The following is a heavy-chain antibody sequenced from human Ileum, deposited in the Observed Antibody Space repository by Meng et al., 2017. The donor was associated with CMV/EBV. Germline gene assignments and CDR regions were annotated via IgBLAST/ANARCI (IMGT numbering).Heavy chain of an antibody. V-gene: IGHV3-21*01. J-gene: IGHJ4*02. Sequence: ASGFTFSSYSMNWGRQATGKGLEWVSSISSSSSYIYYADSVKGRFTISRDNAKNSLYLQMNSLRAEDTAVYYCARTYGVVVAQSDYWGQGTLVTVSS. CDR2: ISSSSSYI. D-gene: IGHD2-15*01. CDR1: GFTFSSYS. CDR3: ARTYGVVVAQSDY.